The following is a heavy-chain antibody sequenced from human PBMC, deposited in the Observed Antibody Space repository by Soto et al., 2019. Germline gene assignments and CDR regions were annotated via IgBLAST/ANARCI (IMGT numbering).Heavy chain of an antibody. CDR2: ISGSGGST. Sequence: PGGSLRLSCAASGFTFSSYAMSWVRQAPGKGLEWVSSISGSGGSTYYADFVKGRFTISRDSSKDTLYVQMDSLRPEDTAIYYCVKGRCSGGSCYLDYWGQGTRVTVSS. V-gene: IGHV3-23*01. CDR1: GFTFSSYA. CDR3: VKGRCSGGSCYLDY. J-gene: IGHJ4*02. D-gene: IGHD2-15*01.